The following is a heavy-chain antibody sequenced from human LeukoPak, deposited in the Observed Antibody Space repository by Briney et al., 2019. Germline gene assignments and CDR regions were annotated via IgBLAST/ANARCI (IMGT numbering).Heavy chain of an antibody. Sequence: GGSLRLSCAASGFTFSSYGMHWVRQAPGKGLEWVSSISSSSSYIYYADSVKGRFTISRDNAKNSLYLQMNSLRAEDTAVYYCARESNWNDAVIAFDIWGQGTMVTVSS. CDR2: ISSSSSYI. J-gene: IGHJ3*02. CDR1: GFTFSSYG. D-gene: IGHD1-1*01. CDR3: ARESNWNDAVIAFDI. V-gene: IGHV3-21*01.